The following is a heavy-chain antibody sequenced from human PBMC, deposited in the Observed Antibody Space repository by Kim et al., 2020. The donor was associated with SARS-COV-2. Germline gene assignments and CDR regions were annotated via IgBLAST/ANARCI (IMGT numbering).Heavy chain of an antibody. J-gene: IGHJ4*02. CDR2: GGST. D-gene: IGHD3-10*01. V-gene: IGHV3-23*01. CDR3: AKYGSRDD. Sequence: GGSTYYADSVKGRFTISRDNSKNTLYLQMNSLRAEDTAVYYCAKYGSRDDWGQGTLVTVSS.